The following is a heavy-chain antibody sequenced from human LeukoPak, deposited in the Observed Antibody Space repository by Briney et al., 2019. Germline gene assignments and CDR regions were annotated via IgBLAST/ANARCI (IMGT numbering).Heavy chain of an antibody. CDR2: IYHSGST. Sequence: SETLSLTCAVSSYSISSGYYWGWIRQPPGKGLEWIGNIYHSGSTYYNPSLKSRVTISVDTSKNQFSLKLSSVTAADTAVYYCATTRGVGAIQLDYWGQGTLVTVSS. V-gene: IGHV4-38-2*01. CDR1: SYSISSGYY. CDR3: ATTRGVGAIQLDY. D-gene: IGHD1-26*01. J-gene: IGHJ4*02.